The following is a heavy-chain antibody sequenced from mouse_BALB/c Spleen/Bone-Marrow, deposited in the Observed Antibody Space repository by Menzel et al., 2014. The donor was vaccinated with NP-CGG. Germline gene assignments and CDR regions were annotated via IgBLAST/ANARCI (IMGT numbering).Heavy chain of an antibody. J-gene: IGHJ3*01. CDR1: GFTFSSYW. CDR3: TGRDQFAY. V-gene: IGHV6-6*02. D-gene: IGHD3-3*01. CDR2: IRLKSDNYAT. Sequence: EVQGVESGGGLVQPGGSMKLSCVASGFTFSSYWMSWVRQSPEKGLEWVAEIRLKSDNYATHYAESVEGKFTISRDDSKSRLYQQMNSLRAEDTGIYYCTGRDQFAYWGQGTLVTVSA.